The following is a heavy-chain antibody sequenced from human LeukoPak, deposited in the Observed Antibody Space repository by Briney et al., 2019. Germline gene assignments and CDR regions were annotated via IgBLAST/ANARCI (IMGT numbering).Heavy chain of an antibody. CDR2: IYYSGST. V-gene: IGHV4-39*07. Sequence: SETLSLTCTVSGGSISSSSYYWGWIRQPPGKGLEWIGSIYYSGSTYYNPSLKSRVTISVDTSKNQFSLKLSSVTAADTAVYYCARGDSSSWYGVGSYFQHWGQGTLVTVSS. CDR1: GGSISSSSYY. CDR3: ARGDSSSWYGVGSYFQH. D-gene: IGHD6-13*01. J-gene: IGHJ1*01.